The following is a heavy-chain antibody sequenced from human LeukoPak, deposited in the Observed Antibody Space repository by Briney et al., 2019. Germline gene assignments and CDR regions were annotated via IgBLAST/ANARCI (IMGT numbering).Heavy chain of an antibody. D-gene: IGHD2-2*01. CDR3: ARVYCSSTSCSSLGFDP. CDR2: IYPGDSDT. J-gene: IGHJ5*02. Sequence: GESLKISCKGSGYSFTSYWIGWVRQMPGKGLEWMGIIYPGDSDTRYSPSFQGQVTISADKSISTAYLQWSSLKASDTAMYYCARVYCSSTSCSSLGFDPWGQGTLVTVSS. V-gene: IGHV5-51*01. CDR1: GYSFTSYW.